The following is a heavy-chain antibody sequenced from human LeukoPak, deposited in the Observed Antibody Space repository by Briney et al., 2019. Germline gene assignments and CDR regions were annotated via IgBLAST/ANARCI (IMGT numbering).Heavy chain of an antibody. CDR1: GFTFSSYW. D-gene: IGHD7-27*01. CDR3: ARVYDVNWGGFDY. J-gene: IGHJ4*02. CDR2: INSDGSST. V-gene: IGHV3-74*01. Sequence: PGGSLRLSCAASGFTFSSYWMHWVRQAPGKGLVWVSRINSDGSSTSYADSVRGRFTISRDNAKNTLYLQMNSLRAEDTAVYYCARVYDVNWGGFDYWGQGTLVTVSS.